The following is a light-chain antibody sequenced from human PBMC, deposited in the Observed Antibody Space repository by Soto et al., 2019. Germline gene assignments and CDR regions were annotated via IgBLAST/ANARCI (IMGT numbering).Light chain of an antibody. CDR2: GAS. CDR3: QQYGSLWT. CDR1: QSVSSSY. Sequence: EIVLTQSPGTLSLSPGERATLSCRASQSVSSSYLAWYRKKPGQAPRLLIYGASSRTTGIPDRFSGSGSGTDFTLTISRLEPEDFAVYYCQQYGSLWTFGQGTKVEIK. J-gene: IGKJ1*01. V-gene: IGKV3-20*01.